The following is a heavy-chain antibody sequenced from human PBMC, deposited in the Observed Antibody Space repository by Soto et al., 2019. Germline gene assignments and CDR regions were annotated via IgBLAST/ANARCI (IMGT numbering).Heavy chain of an antibody. D-gene: IGHD4-17*01. V-gene: IGHV1-18*01. CDR2: INPYNGNT. CDR1: GYTFNTYG. CDR3: ARGCIAVTTHLCY. Sequence: QVPLVQSGAEIKKPGASVKVSCKASGYTFNTYGITWVRQAPGQGLEWMGWINPYNGNTKFAQKLQDRVTMTTATSTSTAYMELASLRSDDTAVYYCARGCIAVTTHLCYWGQGTLVTVSS. J-gene: IGHJ4*02.